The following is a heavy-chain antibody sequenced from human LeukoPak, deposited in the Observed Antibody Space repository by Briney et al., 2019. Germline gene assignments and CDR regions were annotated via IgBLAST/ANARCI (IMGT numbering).Heavy chain of an antibody. CDR2: VYSGGST. J-gene: IGHJ6*03. CDR1: GFTVSSNY. CDR3: ARGGRGYNEGYYYYYMDV. Sequence: GGSLRLSCAASGFTVSSNYMSWVRQAPGKGLEWVSVVYSGGSTYYADSVKGRFTISRDNSKNTLYLQMNSLRAEDTAVYYCARGGRGYNEGYYYYYMDVWGKGTTVTVSS. D-gene: IGHD5-18*01. V-gene: IGHV3-66*02.